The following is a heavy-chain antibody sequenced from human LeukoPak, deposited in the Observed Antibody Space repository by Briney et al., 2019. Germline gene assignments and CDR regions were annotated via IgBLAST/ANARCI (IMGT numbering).Heavy chain of an antibody. J-gene: IGHJ4*02. Sequence: GGSLRLSCAASGFTFSSYEMNWVRQAPGKGLVWVSYISSSGSTIYYADSVKGRFTISRDNAKNSLYLQMNSLRAEDTAVYYCAREGVYDPWDYWGQGTLVTVSS. D-gene: IGHD3-3*01. CDR2: ISSSGSTI. CDR3: AREGVYDPWDY. V-gene: IGHV3-48*03. CDR1: GFTFSSYE.